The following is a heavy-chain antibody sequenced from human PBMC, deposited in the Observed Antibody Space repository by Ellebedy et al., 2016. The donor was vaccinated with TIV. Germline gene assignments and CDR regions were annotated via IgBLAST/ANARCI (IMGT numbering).Heavy chain of an antibody. CDR1: GGSFSGYY. D-gene: IGHD2-21*02. V-gene: IGHV4-34*01. CDR3: ARGLTYCGGDCSGYFQH. CDR2: INHNGKT. J-gene: IGHJ1*01. Sequence: GSLRLSCAVYGGSFSGYYWSWIRKPPAKGLEWIWEINHNGKTNYIPSLKSRVTVSVDTSKNQFSLKLSSVTASDTAVYYCARGLTYCGGDCSGYFQHWGQGTLVTVSS.